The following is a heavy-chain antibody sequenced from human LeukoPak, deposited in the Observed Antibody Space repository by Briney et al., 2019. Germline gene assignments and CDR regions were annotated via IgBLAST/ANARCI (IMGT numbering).Heavy chain of an antibody. CDR2: ISYDGSNK. Sequence: GGSLRLSCAASGFTFSSYAMHWVRQAPGKGLEWVAVISYDGSNKYYADSVKGRFTISRDNSKNTLYLQMNSLRAEDTAVYHCARGHGTMTFDYWGQGTLVTVSS. CDR1: GFTFSSYA. CDR3: ARGHGTMTFDY. J-gene: IGHJ4*02. V-gene: IGHV3-30-3*01. D-gene: IGHD1-7*01.